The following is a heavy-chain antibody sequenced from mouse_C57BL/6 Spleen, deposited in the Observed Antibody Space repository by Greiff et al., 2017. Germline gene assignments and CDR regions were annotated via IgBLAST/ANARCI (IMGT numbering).Heavy chain of an antibody. Sequence: QVQLQQPGAELVMPGASVKLSCKASGYTFTSYWMHWVKQRPGQGLEWIGEIDPSDSYTNYNQKFKGKSTLTVDKSSSTAYMQLSSLTSEDSAVYYCARNDYGYYFDYWGQGTTRTVSS. CDR3: ARNDYGYYFDY. CDR2: IDPSDSYT. V-gene: IGHV1-69*01. D-gene: IGHD2-4*01. J-gene: IGHJ2*01. CDR1: GYTFTSYW.